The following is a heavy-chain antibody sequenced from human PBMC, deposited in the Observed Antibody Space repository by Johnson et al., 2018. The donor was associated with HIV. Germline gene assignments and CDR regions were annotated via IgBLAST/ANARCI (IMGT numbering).Heavy chain of an antibody. CDR3: ARDGGYSYGDAFDI. Sequence: QVQLVESGGGVVQPGRSVRLSCVVSGLNFSDYGMHWVRQAPGKGLEWVAIISFDVSNKYYADSVKGRFTISRDNSKNTLYLQMNSLRAEDTAVYYCARDGGYSYGDAFDIWGQGTMVTVSS. CDR1: GLNFSDYG. CDR2: ISFDVSNK. V-gene: IGHV3-30-3*01. J-gene: IGHJ3*02. D-gene: IGHD5-18*01.